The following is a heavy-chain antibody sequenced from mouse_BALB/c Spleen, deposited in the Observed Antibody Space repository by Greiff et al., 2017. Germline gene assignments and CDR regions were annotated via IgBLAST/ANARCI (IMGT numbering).Heavy chain of an antibody. J-gene: IGHJ2*01. Sequence: EVKLVESGAELVKPGASVKLSCTASGFNIKDTYMHWVKQRPEQGLEWIGRIDPANGNTKYDPKFQGKATITADTSSNTAYLQLSSLTSEDTAVYYCARGDDGYYFDYWGQGTTLTVSS. D-gene: IGHD2-3*01. CDR3: ARGDDGYYFDY. CDR1: GFNIKDTY. CDR2: IDPANGNT. V-gene: IGHV14-3*02.